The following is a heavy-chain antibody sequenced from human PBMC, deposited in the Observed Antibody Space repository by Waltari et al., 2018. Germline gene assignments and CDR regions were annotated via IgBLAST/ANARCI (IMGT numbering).Heavy chain of an antibody. CDR3: ATVYSGSYGDAFDI. Sequence: EVQLVQSGAEVKKPGATVKISCKASGYTFTDYSMTWVQQAPGKGLEWMGRVDPEDGETIYAEKFQGRVTITADTSTDTAYMELSSLRSEDTAVYYCATVYSGSYGDAFDIWGQGTMVTVSS. V-gene: IGHV1-69-2*01. J-gene: IGHJ3*02. CDR2: VDPEDGET. CDR1: GYTFTDYS. D-gene: IGHD1-26*01.